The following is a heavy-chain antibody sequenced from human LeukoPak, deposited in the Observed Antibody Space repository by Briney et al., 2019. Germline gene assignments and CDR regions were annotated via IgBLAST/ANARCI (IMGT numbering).Heavy chain of an antibody. D-gene: IGHD1-26*01. CDR1: GFSLSTSGMC. CDR2: IDWDDDK. V-gene: IGHV2-70*11. J-gene: IGHJ4*02. Sequence: SGPALVKPTQTLTLTCTFSGFSLSTSGMCVSWIRQPPGKALEWLARIDWDDDKYYSTSLKTRLTISKDTSKNQVVLTMTNMDPVDTATYYCARSGSYYDGWYFDYWGQGTLVTVSS. CDR3: ARSGSYYDGWYFDY.